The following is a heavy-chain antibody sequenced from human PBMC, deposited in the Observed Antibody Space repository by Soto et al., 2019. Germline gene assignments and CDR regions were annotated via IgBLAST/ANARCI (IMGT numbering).Heavy chain of an antibody. V-gene: IGHV2-5*02. CDR3: AHKGPEDWPLEY. Sequence: QITLKESGPTLVRPTQTLTLTCAFSGFSLSTSGVGVGWIRQPTGKALEWLAVIYWDDSKHYSPSLGSRLTITKYTSKNQVVLTMTNMDPMDTGTYYFAHKGPEDWPLEYWGQGTLVTVSS. D-gene: IGHD3-9*01. CDR2: IYWDDSK. CDR1: GFSLSTSGVG. J-gene: IGHJ4*02.